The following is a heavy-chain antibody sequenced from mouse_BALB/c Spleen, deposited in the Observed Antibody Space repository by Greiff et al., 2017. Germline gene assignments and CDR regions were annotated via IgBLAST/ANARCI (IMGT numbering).Heavy chain of an antibody. CDR3: ARWLQGFAY. V-gene: IGHV3-2*02. D-gene: IGHD2-2*01. Sequence: VQLKQSGPGLVKPSQSLSLTCTVTGYSITSDYAWNWIRQFPGNKLEWMGYISYSGSTSYNPSLKSRISITRDTSKNQFFLQLNSVTTEDTATYYCARWLQGFAYWGQGTLVTVSA. CDR1: GYSITSDYA. J-gene: IGHJ3*01. CDR2: ISYSGST.